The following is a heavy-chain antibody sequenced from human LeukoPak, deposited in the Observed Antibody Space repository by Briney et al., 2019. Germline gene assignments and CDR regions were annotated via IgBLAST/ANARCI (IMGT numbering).Heavy chain of an antibody. J-gene: IGHJ3*02. V-gene: IGHV3-30*04. CDR1: GFTFSSYA. CDR3: ARDWAAVNAFDI. CDR2: ISYDGSNK. Sequence: GGSLSLSCAASGFTFSSYAMHWVRQAPGKGLEWVAVISYDGSNKYYADSVKGRFTISRDNSKNTLYLQMNSLRAEDTAVYYCARDWAAVNAFDIWGQGTMVTVSS. D-gene: IGHD6-13*01.